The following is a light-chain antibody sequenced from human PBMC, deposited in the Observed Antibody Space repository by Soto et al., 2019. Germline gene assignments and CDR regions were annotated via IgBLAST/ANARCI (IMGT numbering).Light chain of an antibody. CDR1: SSDVGGYDH. Sequence: QSVLTQPASVSGSPGQSITISCTGTSSDVGGYDHVSWYQQHPGKAPKLIIYDVTVRPSGISRRFSGSKSDNTASLAVSGLQPDDEAAYYCSSYTNKDTLLFGGGTKLTVL. V-gene: IGLV2-14*03. CDR3: SSYTNKDTLL. J-gene: IGLJ3*02. CDR2: DVT.